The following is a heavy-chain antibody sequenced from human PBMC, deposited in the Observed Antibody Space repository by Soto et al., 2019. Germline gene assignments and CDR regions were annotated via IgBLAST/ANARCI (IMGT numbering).Heavy chain of an antibody. CDR3: ARSGLRFWEWLSYNWFDP. V-gene: IGHV1-46*01. D-gene: IGHD3-3*01. CDR2: INPSGGST. Sequence: QVQLVQSGAEVKKPGASVKVSCKASGYTFTSYYMHWVRQAPGQGLEWMGIINPSGGSTSYAQKFQGRGTMTRDTSTSTVYMELSSLRSEDTAVYYCARSGLRFWEWLSYNWFDPWGQGTLVTVSS. J-gene: IGHJ5*02. CDR1: GYTFTSYY.